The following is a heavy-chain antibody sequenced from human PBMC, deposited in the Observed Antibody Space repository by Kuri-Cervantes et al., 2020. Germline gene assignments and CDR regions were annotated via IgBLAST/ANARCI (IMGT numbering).Heavy chain of an antibody. D-gene: IGHD2-8*02. CDR2: ISWNGGSL. Sequence: GGSLRLSCAASGFTFDGYAMHWVRQAPGKGLEWVSGISWNGGSLGYADSVKGRFTISRDNAKNSLYLQMNSLRAEDTALYYCAEAGDCTCGVCYRTKSGEGDFDFWGQGTMVTVSS. CDR1: GFTFDGYA. V-gene: IGHV3-9*01. J-gene: IGHJ3*01. CDR3: AEAGDCTCGVCYRTKSGEGDFDF.